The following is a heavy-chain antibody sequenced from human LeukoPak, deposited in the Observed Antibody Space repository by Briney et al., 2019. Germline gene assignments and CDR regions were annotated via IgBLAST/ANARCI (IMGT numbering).Heavy chain of an antibody. V-gene: IGHV2-5*02. Sequence: SAPTLFKPPPTLTLTCTFSGFSLTPRGMGVGWIRQPPGKALEWLAPNYWDDDKRYSPSLKNRLTLTQDTSKNHVVLTMTNVDPIDTATYYCAHTYVRGSGYFDYWGQGTPVTVSS. D-gene: IGHD3-10*01. CDR2: NYWDDDK. CDR1: GFSLTPRGMG. J-gene: IGHJ4*02. CDR3: AHTYVRGSGYFDY.